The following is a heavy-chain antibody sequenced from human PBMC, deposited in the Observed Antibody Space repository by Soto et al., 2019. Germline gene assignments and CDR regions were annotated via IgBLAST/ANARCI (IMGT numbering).Heavy chain of an antibody. J-gene: IGHJ5*02. V-gene: IGHV4-59*01. Sequence: SETLSLTCTVSGGSISSYYGSWIRQPPGKGLEWIGYIYYSGSTNYNPSLKSRVTISVDTSKNQFSLKLSSVTAADTAVYYCARAFPLYSSGWPWWFDPWGQGTLVTVSS. CDR1: GGSISSYY. D-gene: IGHD6-19*01. CDR2: IYYSGST. CDR3: ARAFPLYSSGWPWWFDP.